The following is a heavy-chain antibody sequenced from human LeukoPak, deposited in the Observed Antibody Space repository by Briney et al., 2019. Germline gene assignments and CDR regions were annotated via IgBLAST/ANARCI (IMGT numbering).Heavy chain of an antibody. J-gene: IGHJ6*03. CDR3: AREATHCSSTSCYKGYYYYMDV. CDR1: GGSFSGYY. V-gene: IGHV4-34*01. Sequence: PSESLSLTCAVYGGSFSGYYWSWIRQPPGKGLEWIGEINHSGRTNYNPSLKSRVPLSVDTSKNQFSLKLSSVTAADTAVYYCAREATHCSSTSCYKGYYYYMDVWGKGTTVTVSS. CDR2: INHSGRT. D-gene: IGHD2-2*02.